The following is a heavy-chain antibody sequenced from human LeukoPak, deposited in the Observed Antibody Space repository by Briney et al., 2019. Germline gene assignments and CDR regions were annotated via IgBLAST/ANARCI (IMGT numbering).Heavy chain of an antibody. V-gene: IGHV3-30-3*01. CDR2: IAYDGSNK. J-gene: IGHJ4*02. D-gene: IGHD2-15*01. Sequence: GGSLRLSCAAAALTFSSYAMYWVRQAPDKGLEWVAVIAYDGSNKYYADSVKGRFTISRDNSKNTLYLQMSSLRAEDTAVYYCVRDTSYCSGGRCFATYSFDYWGQGTRVTVSS. CDR1: ALTFSSYA. CDR3: VRDTSYCSGGRCFATYSFDY.